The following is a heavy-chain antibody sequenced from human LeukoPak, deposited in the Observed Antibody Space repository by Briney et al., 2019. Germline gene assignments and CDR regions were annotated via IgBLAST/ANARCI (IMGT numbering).Heavy chain of an antibody. D-gene: IGHD2-21*01. CDR2: ISSRSSTI. J-gene: IGHJ4*02. V-gene: IGHV3-48*01. CDR1: GFTFSSYS. CDR3: ARDGRWWWRHFDY. Sequence: SGGSLRLSCSASGFTFSSYSMNWVRQAPGKGLEWVSYISSRSSTIYYADSVKGRFNISRDNAKNSLYLQMNSLRAEDTAVYYCARDGRWWWRHFDYWGQGTLVTVSS.